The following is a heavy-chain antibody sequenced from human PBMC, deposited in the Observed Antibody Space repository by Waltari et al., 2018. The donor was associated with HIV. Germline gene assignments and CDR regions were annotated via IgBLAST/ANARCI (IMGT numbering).Heavy chain of an antibody. D-gene: IGHD3-10*01. Sequence: QVHLVESGGAVVQSAKSLRLSCAASGCDFRNYAVHWVRQGPGKGLEWLSVIWADGSHESYADFAKGRFTISRDDSDNTLFLYLSGLRADDTAVYYCARDQHSATNYYGLDVWGQGTTVTVS. CDR2: IWADGSHE. CDR3: ARDQHSATNYYGLDV. CDR1: GCDFRNYA. J-gene: IGHJ6*02. V-gene: IGHV3-33*02.